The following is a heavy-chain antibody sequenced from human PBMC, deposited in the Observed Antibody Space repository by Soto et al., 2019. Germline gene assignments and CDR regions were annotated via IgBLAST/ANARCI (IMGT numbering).Heavy chain of an antibody. J-gene: IGHJ4*02. V-gene: IGHV4-30-2*01. CDR1: GGSISSGGYS. D-gene: IGHD3-10*01. CDR2: IYHSGST. Sequence: QLQLQESGSGLVKPSQTLSLTCAVSGGSISSGGYSWSWIRQPPGKGLEWIGYIYHSGSTYYNPSLKSRVTISVDRSKNQFSLKLSSVTAADTAVYSCARENNVLPGGYFDYWGQGTLVTVSS. CDR3: ARENNVLPGGYFDY.